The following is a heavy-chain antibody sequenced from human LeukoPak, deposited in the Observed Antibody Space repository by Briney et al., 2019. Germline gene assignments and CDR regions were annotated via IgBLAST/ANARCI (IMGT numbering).Heavy chain of an antibody. CDR1: GFTFSSYS. J-gene: IGHJ4*02. CDR2: ISSSSSYI. CDR3: ARTYYYDNSAVFGY. D-gene: IGHD3-22*01. V-gene: IGHV3-21*01. Sequence: PGGSLRLSCATSGFTFSSYSMNWVRQAPGKGLEWVSSISSSSSYIKYADSVEGRFTISRDNAKNSLYLQMNSLRAEDTAVYYCARTYYYDNSAVFGYWGQGTLVTVSS.